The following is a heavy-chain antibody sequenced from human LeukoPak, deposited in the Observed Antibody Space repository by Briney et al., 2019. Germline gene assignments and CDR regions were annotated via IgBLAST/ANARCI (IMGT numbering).Heavy chain of an antibody. CDR2: IIQDGSEK. V-gene: IGHV3-7*01. D-gene: IGHD5-18*01. J-gene: IGHJ4*02. Sequence: GGSLRLSCAASGFTSSSYWMIWVRQAPGKGLEWVANIIQDGSEKYYVDSVRGRFTISRDNAQNSLYLQMNSLRAEDTAVYYCARGYNYGSFDYWGQGTLVTVSS. CDR3: ARGYNYGSFDY. CDR1: GFTSSSYW.